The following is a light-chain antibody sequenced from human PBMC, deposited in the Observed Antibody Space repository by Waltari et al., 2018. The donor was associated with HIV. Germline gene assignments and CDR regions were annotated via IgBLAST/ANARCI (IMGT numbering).Light chain of an antibody. CDR2: NNN. V-gene: IGLV1-44*01. Sequence: QSVLTQPPSASGTPGQRVTISCSGGSSNIGSNSVTWYQRLPGTAPKLLIYNNNQRPSGVPDRFSCSKSGTSASLAISGLQSEDEADYYCAAWDDSLNGLVFGGGTKLTVL. J-gene: IGLJ2*01. CDR1: SSNIGSNS. CDR3: AAWDDSLNGLV.